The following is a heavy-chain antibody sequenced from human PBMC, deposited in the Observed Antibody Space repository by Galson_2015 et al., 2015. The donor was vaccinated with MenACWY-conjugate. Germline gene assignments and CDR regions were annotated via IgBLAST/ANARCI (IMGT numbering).Heavy chain of an antibody. J-gene: IGHJ4*02. Sequence: QSGAEVKKPGESLEISCKGSGYTFTNYWIGWVRQMPGKGLEWMGIIYPGDSDTRYSPSFQGQVTISADKSISTAYLQWSSLKASDTAMYYCARPASGHSSSCDYWGQGTLVTVS. CDR3: ARPASGHSSSCDY. V-gene: IGHV5-51*03. CDR1: GYTFTNYW. CDR2: IYPGDSDT. D-gene: IGHD6-13*01.